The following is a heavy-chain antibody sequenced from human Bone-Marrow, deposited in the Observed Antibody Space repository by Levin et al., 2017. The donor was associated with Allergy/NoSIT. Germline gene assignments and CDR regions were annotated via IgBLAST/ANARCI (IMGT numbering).Heavy chain of an antibody. D-gene: IGHD3-16*01. CDR2: ISGNGGET. V-gene: IGHV3-23*01. CDR3: AKVGHLSFFDY. Sequence: GESLKISCSASGLTFSHFAMSWVRQAPGKGLEWVSTISGNGGETFYSDSVKGRFAISRDNSKDTFYLQMSSLRVEDTAIYYCAKVGHLSFFDYWGQGALVTVSS. J-gene: IGHJ4*02. CDR1: GLTFSHFA.